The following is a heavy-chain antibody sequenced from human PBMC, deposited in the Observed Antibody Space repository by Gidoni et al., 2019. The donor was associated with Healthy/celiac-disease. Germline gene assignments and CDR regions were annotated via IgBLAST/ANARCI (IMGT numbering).Heavy chain of an antibody. D-gene: IGHD2-15*01. CDR3: ARAPIVVVVAATENYYCYGMDV. CDR2: IISIFGTA. J-gene: IGHJ6*02. V-gene: IGHV1-69*01. Sequence: QVQLVQSGAEVKTPGSSVKVSCKASGGTFSSYSISWVRQAPGQGLEWMGGIISIFGTANYAQKFQGRVTITADESTSTAYMELSSLRSEDTAVYYCARAPIVVVVAATENYYCYGMDVWGQGTTVTVSS. CDR1: GGTFSSYS.